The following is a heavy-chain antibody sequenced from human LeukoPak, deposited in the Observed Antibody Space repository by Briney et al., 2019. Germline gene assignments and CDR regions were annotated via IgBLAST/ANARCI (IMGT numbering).Heavy chain of an antibody. CDR1: GGSISSYY. CDR2: IYYSGST. V-gene: IGHV4-59*01. Sequence: SETLSLTCTVSGGSISSYYWSWIRQPPGKGLEWIGYIYYSGSTNYNPSLKSRVTISVDTSKNQFSLKLSSVTAADTAVYYCARDSIHCSSTSCYTYYYYMDVWGKGTTVTVSS. J-gene: IGHJ6*03. D-gene: IGHD2-2*02. CDR3: ARDSIHCSSTSCYTYYYYMDV.